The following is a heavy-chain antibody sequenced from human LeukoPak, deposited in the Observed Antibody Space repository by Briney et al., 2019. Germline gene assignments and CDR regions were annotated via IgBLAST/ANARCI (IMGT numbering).Heavy chain of an antibody. D-gene: IGHD6-13*01. CDR2: ISNDGNNK. V-gene: IGHV3-30*04. CDR1: GFTFSSYE. J-gene: IGHJ3*02. Sequence: PGGSLRLSCVASGFTFSSYEMNWVRQAPGKGLEWVAIISNDGNNKDYADSVKGRFTISRDNSKNTLYLQMNSLRAEDTAVYYCARDEGSSWQIYDAFDIWGQGTMVTVSS. CDR3: ARDEGSSWQIYDAFDI.